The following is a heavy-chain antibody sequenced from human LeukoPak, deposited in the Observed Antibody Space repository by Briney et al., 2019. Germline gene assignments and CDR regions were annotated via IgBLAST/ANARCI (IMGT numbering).Heavy chain of an antibody. CDR1: GFTFSSYW. Sequence: GGSLRLSCAASGFTFSSYWMSWVRQAPGKGLEWVSAISGSGGSTYYADSVKGRFTISRDNSKNTLYLQMNSLRAEDTAVYYCAKGEDFWSGPPRYWGQGTLVTVSS. D-gene: IGHD3-3*01. CDR3: AKGEDFWSGPPRY. J-gene: IGHJ4*02. CDR2: ISGSGGST. V-gene: IGHV3-23*01.